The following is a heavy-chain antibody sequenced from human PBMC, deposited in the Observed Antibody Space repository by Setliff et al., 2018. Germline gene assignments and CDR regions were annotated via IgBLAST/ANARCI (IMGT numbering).Heavy chain of an antibody. CDR2: INPNSGGT. Sequence: ASVKVSCKASGYTFTGYYMHWVRRAPGQGLEWMGWINPNSGGTNYAQKFQGRVTMTRNTAISTAYMELSSLRSEDTAVYYCARRVGSVGIQLPDYWGQGTLVTVSS. D-gene: IGHD5-18*01. J-gene: IGHJ4*02. CDR1: GYTFTGYY. V-gene: IGHV1-2*02. CDR3: ARRVGSVGIQLPDY.